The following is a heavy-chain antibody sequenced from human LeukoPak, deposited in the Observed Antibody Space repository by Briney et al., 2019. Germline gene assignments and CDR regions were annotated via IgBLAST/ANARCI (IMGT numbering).Heavy chain of an antibody. CDR2: ISGSSSYI. Sequence: PGGSLRLSRAASGFTFSDYYMNWIRQAPGKGLEWVSYISGSSSYIYYADSVKGRFTISRDNAKNSLYLQMNSLRAEDTAVYYCARAETTVTRPHWFDSWGQGTLVTVSS. CDR3: ARAETTVTRPHWFDS. J-gene: IGHJ5*01. D-gene: IGHD4-17*01. V-gene: IGHV3-11*04. CDR1: GFTFSDYY.